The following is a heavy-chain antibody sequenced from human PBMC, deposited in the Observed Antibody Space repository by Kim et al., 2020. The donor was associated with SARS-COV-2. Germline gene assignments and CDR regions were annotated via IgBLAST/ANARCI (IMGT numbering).Heavy chain of an antibody. Sequence: ASVKVSCKASGYTFTSYAMNWVRQAPGQGLEWIGWINTNTGNPTYAQGYTGRFVFSLDTSVSTAYLQITSLKAEDTAVYYCARVGCRGGSCYSERRHFDYWGQGTLVTVSS. CDR1: GYTFTSYA. V-gene: IGHV7-4-1*02. CDR3: ARVGCRGGSCYSERRHFDY. D-gene: IGHD2-15*01. CDR2: INTNTGNP. J-gene: IGHJ4*02.